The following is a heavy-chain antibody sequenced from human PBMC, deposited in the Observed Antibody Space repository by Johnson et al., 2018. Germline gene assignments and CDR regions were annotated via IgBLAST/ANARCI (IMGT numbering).Heavy chain of an antibody. CDR1: GFTFSIYG. J-gene: IGHJ1*01. CDR2: IWYDDNN. CDR3: ARDDGRGAEYLQH. V-gene: IGHV3-33*01. D-gene: IGHD2-15*01. Sequence: QVQLVESGGGVVQPGKYLRLSCAASGFTFSIYGMHWVRQAPGKGLEWVATIWYDDNNHYIDSVKGRFTISRDNSKNTLYLQMNSLRAEDTAVYYCARDDGRGAEYLQHWGQGTQVTVSA.